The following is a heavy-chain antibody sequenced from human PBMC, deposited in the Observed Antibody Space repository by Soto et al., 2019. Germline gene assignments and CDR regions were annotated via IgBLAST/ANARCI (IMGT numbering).Heavy chain of an antibody. J-gene: IGHJ3*02. D-gene: IGHD7-27*01. V-gene: IGHV3-21*01. CDR1: GFTFSSYS. CDR3: AREGLTGDAFDI. CDR2: ISSSSSYI. Sequence: GGSLRLSCAASGFTFSSYSMNWVHQAPGKGLEWVSSISSSSSYIYYADSVKGRFTISRDNAKNSLYLQMNSLRAEDTAVYYCAREGLTGDAFDIWGQGTMVTVSS.